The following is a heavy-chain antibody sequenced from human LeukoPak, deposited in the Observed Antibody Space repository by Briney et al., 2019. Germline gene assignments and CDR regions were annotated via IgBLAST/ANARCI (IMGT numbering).Heavy chain of an antibody. CDR1: GYTFTGCY. D-gene: IGHD3-10*01. Sequence: ASVKVSCKASGYTFTGCYMHWVRQAPGQGLEWMGWINPNSGGTNYAQKFQGRVTMTRDTSISTAYMELSRLRSDDTAVYYCARDLITMVRGVIMAFDYWGQGTLVTVSS. J-gene: IGHJ4*02. CDR2: INPNSGGT. V-gene: IGHV1-2*02. CDR3: ARDLITMVRGVIMAFDY.